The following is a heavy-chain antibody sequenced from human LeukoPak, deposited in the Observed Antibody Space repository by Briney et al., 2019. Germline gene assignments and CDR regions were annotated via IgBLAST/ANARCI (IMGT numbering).Heavy chain of an antibody. CDR1: GGSFSGYY. Sequence: SETLSLTCAVYGGSFSGYYWSWIRQPPGKGLEWIGEINHSGSTNYNPSLKSRVTISVDTSKNQFSLKLSSVTAADTAVYYCARGTAVAGTRDYWGQGTLVTVSS. D-gene: IGHD6-19*01. V-gene: IGHV4-34*01. J-gene: IGHJ4*02. CDR2: INHSGST. CDR3: ARGTAVAGTRDY.